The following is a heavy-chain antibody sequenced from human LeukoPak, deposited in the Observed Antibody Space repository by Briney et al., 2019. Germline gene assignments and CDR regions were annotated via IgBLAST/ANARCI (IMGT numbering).Heavy chain of an antibody. CDR3: ARDRIKSGSSYFDY. CDR1: AFTFSDYS. J-gene: IGHJ4*02. CDR2: ISGRSSTI. V-gene: IGHV3-48*01. Sequence: GGSLRLSCAASAFTFSDYSMNWVRQAPGKGLEWVSYISGRSSTIYYADSVKGRFPISRDNAKNSMYLQMNSLRAEDTAVYYCARDRIKSGSSYFDYWGQGTLVTVSS. D-gene: IGHD1-26*01.